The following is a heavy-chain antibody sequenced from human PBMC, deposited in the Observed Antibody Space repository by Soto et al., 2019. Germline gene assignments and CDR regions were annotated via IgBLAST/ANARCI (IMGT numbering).Heavy chain of an antibody. V-gene: IGHV3-23*01. CDR3: TKLRTITTGASDC. Sequence: EEQLLESGGGLVPPGGSLRLSCAASGFTFSNYAMSWVRQAPGKGLAWVSAMSGGGGSPSYADSVKGRFTISRDNSKNTLYLEMNSLRAEDTAVYYCTKLRTITTGASDCWGQGTLVTVSS. CDR1: GFTFSNYA. D-gene: IGHD1-1*01. J-gene: IGHJ4*02. CDR2: MSGGGGSP.